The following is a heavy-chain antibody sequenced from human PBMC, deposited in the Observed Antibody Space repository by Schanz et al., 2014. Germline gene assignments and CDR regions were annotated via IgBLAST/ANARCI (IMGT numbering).Heavy chain of an antibody. Sequence: VQLGESGGGVVQPGRSLRLSCAASGFTVSNNYMSWVRQAPGKGLECVSIIYSDGSTYYVDSVKGRFIISRDNSKNTLYLQMNSLIAEDTAVYYCAKCIGWYGRCAFDIWGQGTMVTVSS. CDR1: GFTVSNNY. D-gene: IGHD6-19*01. CDR2: IYSDGST. V-gene: IGHV3-66*01. J-gene: IGHJ3*02. CDR3: AKCIGWYGRCAFDI.